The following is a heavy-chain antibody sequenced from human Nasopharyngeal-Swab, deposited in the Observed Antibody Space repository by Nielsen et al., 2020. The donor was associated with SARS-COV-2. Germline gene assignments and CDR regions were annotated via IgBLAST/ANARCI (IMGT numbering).Heavy chain of an antibody. D-gene: IGHD3-16*02. Sequence: GESLKISCAASGFTFSSYWMSWVRQAPGKGLEWVANIKQDGSEKYYVDSVKGRFTISRDNAKNSLYLQMNSLRAEDTAVYFCARDKGLRDNIWGSYRSSYYYYYGMDVWGQGTTVTVSS. J-gene: IGHJ6*02. V-gene: IGHV3-7*01. CDR1: GFTFSSYW. CDR2: IKQDGSEK. CDR3: ARDKGLRDNIWGSYRSSYYYYYGMDV.